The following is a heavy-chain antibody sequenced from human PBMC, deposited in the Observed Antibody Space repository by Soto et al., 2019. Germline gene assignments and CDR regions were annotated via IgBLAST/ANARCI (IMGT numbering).Heavy chain of an antibody. CDR3: AKNWVNPIVPTILFDQ. CDR2: ISGSGDTT. CDR1: GFTFRNYA. D-gene: IGHD5-12*01. V-gene: IGHV3-23*01. J-gene: IGHJ4*02. Sequence: PGGSLRLSCAASGFTFRNYAMNWVRQAAGKGLEWVSVISGSGDTTYYADSVKGRFTISRDNSRTTVYLQMNSLRAEDTATYYCAKNWVNPIVPTILFDQWGQGAPVTVSS.